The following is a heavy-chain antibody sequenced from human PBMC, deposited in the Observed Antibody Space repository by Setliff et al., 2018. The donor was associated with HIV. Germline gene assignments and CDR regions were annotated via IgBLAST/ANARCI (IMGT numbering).Heavy chain of an antibody. D-gene: IGHD3-22*01. CDR3: VRLPSGYHYDSSDYYGYFFDY. CDR2: IYHSGST. J-gene: IGHJ4*02. V-gene: IGHV4-4*02. Sequence: PSETLSLTCTVSGGSISSSNWWSWVRQPPEQGLQWIGEIYHSGSTNYNPSLKSRVTISVDKSKNQFSLRLNSVTAADTAVYYCVRLPSGYHYDSSDYYGYFFDYWGQGTLVTVSS. CDR1: GGSISSSNW.